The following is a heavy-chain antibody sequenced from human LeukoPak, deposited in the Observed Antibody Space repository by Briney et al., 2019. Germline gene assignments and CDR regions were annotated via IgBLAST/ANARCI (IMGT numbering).Heavy chain of an antibody. CDR1: GYTFINYD. CDR3: ARTKGDLDY. V-gene: IGHV1-8*01. CDR2: MNPKSGYA. J-gene: IGHJ4*02. Sequence: GASVKVSCKTFGYTFINYDINWVRQASGQRLEWVGWMNPKSGYAGSAQKFQGRVTMTRDTSISTAYMELRSLTSEDTTVYYCARTKGDLDYWGQGTLLTLSS.